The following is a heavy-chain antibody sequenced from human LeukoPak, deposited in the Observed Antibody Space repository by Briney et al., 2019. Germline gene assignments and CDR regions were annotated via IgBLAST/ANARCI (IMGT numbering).Heavy chain of an antibody. D-gene: IGHD6-6*01. CDR1: GGSISSYY. Sequence: SETLSLTCTVSGGSISSYYWSWIRHPPGKGLEWIGYIYYSGNTNHNPSLRSRVTISVDTSRNQFSLRLSSVTAADTDVYYCARDGGAARPWFDPWGQGTLVTVSS. CDR3: ARDGGAARPWFDP. J-gene: IGHJ5*02. CDR2: IYYSGNT. V-gene: IGHV4-59*01.